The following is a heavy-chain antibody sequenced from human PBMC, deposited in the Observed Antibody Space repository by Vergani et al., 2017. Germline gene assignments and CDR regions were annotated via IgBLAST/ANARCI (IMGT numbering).Heavy chain of an antibody. V-gene: IGHV1-2*02. CDR2: INPNSGGT. J-gene: IGHJ5*02. CDR3: AIVYNYGGWFDP. CDR1: GYTFTDYY. Sequence: QVQLVQSGAEVKKPGASVTVSCKASGYTFTDYYIHWVRQAPGQGLEWMGWINPNSGGTNYAQKFQGRVTMTRDTSISTAYMELSRLRSDDTAMYYCAIVYNYGGWFDPWGQRTQVIVSS. D-gene: IGHD5-18*01.